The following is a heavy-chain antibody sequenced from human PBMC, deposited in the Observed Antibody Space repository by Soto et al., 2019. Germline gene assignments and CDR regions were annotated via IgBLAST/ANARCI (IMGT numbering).Heavy chain of an antibody. V-gene: IGHV1-2*04. J-gene: IGHJ3*02. CDR2: INPNSGGT. CDR1: GYTFTGYY. Sequence: GPSVKVSCKASGYTFTGYYMHWVRQAPGQGLEWMGWINPNSGGTNYAQKFQGWVTMTRDTSISTAYMELSRLRSDDTAVYYCAILNYDILTGYYIPDAFDIWGQGTMVTVSS. D-gene: IGHD3-9*01. CDR3: AILNYDILTGYYIPDAFDI.